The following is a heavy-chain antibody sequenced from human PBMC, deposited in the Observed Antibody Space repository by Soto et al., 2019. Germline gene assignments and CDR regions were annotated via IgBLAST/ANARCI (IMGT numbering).Heavy chain of an antibody. V-gene: IGHV1-18*04. J-gene: IGHJ6*02. CDR1: GYTFTSYG. Sequence: QVHLVQSGAEVKKPGASVKVSCKASGYTFTSYGVNWVRQAPGQGLEWMGWISGYNDDTNYAQRLQGRVTMTTDTATGTAHMELRSLRSDDTAVYYCARNVTRAADSYYGMDVWGQGTTVTVSS. CDR2: ISGYNDDT. CDR3: ARNVTRAADSYYGMDV. D-gene: IGHD1-1*01.